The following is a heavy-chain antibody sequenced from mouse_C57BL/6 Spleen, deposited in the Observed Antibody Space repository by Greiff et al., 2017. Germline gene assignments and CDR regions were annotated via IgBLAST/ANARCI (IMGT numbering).Heavy chain of an antibody. CDR3: ANYDYDAIDY. CDR2: IDPSDSYT. V-gene: IGHV1-69*01. CDR1: GYTFTSYW. Sequence: QVQLQQPGAELVMPGASVKLSCKASGYTFTSYWMHWVKQRPGQGLEWIGEIDPSDSYTNYNQKFKGKSTLTVDKSSSTAYMQLSSLTSKDSEVYYCANYDYDAIDYWGQGTSVTVSS. J-gene: IGHJ4*01.